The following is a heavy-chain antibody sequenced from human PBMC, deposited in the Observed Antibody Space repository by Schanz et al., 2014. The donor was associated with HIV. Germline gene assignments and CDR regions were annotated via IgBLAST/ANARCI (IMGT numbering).Heavy chain of an antibody. D-gene: IGHD5-12*01. CDR3: ARKMSISNQWLRALYSNYGMDV. CDR2: INPSSGGT. V-gene: IGHV1-8*01. J-gene: IGHJ6*02. Sequence: QGQVVQSGAEVKKPGSSVKVSCKASGYTFTSYGITWVRQAPGQGLEWMGWINPSSGGTNYAQKFQGRVTMTRNTSINTAYMEVSGLKSEDTAVYYCARKMSISNQWLRALYSNYGMDVWGQGTTVTVSS. CDR1: GYTFTSYG.